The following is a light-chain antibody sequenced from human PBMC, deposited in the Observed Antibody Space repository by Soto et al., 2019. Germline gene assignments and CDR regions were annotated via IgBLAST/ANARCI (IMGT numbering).Light chain of an antibody. CDR1: QSVLYSSTNNNH. Sequence: DIVMTQSPDSLAVSLGERATINCRSSQSVLYSSTNNNHLAWYQQKPGQPPKLLIYWASTRESGVPDRFSGSGYGTDFTLTISSLQAEDVAVYYCQQYYSIPCTFGQGTRVEI. CDR2: WAS. J-gene: IGKJ1*01. CDR3: QQYYSIPCT. V-gene: IGKV4-1*01.